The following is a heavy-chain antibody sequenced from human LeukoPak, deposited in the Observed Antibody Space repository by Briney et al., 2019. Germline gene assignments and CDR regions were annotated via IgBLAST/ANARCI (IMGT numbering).Heavy chain of an antibody. J-gene: IGHJ4*02. Sequence: GGSLRLSCAASGFIFSSYWMSWVRQAPGKGLEWVANIKQDGSEKSYVASVKGRFTISRDNSKNTLYLQMNSLRAEDTAVYYCARGGGPMVRGVITFDYWGQGTLVTVSS. CDR3: ARGGGPMVRGVITFDY. CDR1: GFIFSSYW. V-gene: IGHV3-7*03. D-gene: IGHD3-10*01. CDR2: IKQDGSEK.